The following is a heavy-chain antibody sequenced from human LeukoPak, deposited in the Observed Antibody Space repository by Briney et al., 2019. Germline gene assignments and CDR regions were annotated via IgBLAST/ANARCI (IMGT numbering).Heavy chain of an antibody. V-gene: IGHV3-53*01. J-gene: IGHJ4*02. Sequence: GGSLRLSCAASGFTVSSNYMSWVRQAPGKGLEWVSVIYSGGSTYYADSVKGRFTISRDNSRNMVYLQMDSLRVEDTAVYYCAKVEGVAGPGDYWGQGTLVTVSS. CDR1: GFTVSSNY. CDR2: IYSGGST. CDR3: AKVEGVAGPGDY. D-gene: IGHD6-19*01.